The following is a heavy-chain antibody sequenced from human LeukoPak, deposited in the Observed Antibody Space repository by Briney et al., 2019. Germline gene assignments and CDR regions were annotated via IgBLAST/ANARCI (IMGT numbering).Heavy chain of an antibody. CDR3: AREICSSTSCFHGFDY. D-gene: IGHD2-2*01. CDR2: ISSSSSTI. V-gene: IGHV3-48*01. Sequence: PGGSLRLSCAASGFTFSSYSMNWVRQAPGKWLEWVSYISSSSSTIYYADSVKGRFTISRDNAKNSLYLQMNSLRAEDTAVYCCAREICSSTSCFHGFDYWGQGTLVTVSS. CDR1: GFTFSSYS. J-gene: IGHJ4*02.